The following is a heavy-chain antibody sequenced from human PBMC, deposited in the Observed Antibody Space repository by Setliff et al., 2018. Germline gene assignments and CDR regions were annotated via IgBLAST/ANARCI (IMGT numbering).Heavy chain of an antibody. CDR2: ISYNSGSI. CDR1: GFTFDDHA. Sequence: GGSLRLSCATSGFTFDDHAMRWVRQAPGKGLEWVSGISYNSGSIGYGDSVKGRFTISRDSAKTSLYLQMNSLRAEDTALYYCAKGTHHEFWSGPPMDVWGKGTTVTVSS. V-gene: IGHV3-9*01. J-gene: IGHJ6*03. D-gene: IGHD3-3*01. CDR3: AKGTHHEFWSGPPMDV.